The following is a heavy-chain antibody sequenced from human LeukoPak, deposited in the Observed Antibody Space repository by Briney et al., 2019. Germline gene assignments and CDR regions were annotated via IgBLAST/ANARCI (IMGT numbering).Heavy chain of an antibody. Sequence: SQTLSLTCAISGDSVSSNRAAWNWIRQSPSRGLEWLGRTYCRSKWYNDYAVSVKSRITINPDTSKNQFSLQLNSVTPEDTAVYYCARAENYYDSSGHATPFDYWGQGTLVAVSS. CDR1: GDSVSSNRAA. D-gene: IGHD3-22*01. CDR3: ARAENYYDSSGHATPFDY. CDR2: TYCRSKWYN. J-gene: IGHJ4*02. V-gene: IGHV6-1*01.